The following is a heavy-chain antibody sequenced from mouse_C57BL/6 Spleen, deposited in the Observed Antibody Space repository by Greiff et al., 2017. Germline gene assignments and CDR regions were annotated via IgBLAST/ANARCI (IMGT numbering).Heavy chain of an antibody. D-gene: IGHD1-1*01. CDR2: IDPSDSYT. J-gene: IGHJ2*01. Sequence: VQLQQPGAELVRPGTSVKLSCKASGYTFTSYWMHWVKQRPGQGLEWIGVIDPSDSYTNYNQKFKGKATLTVDTSSSTAYMQLSSLTSEDSAVYYCARGGVITTVVANYFDYWGQGTTLTVSS. CDR1: GYTFTSYW. CDR3: ARGGVITTVVANYFDY. V-gene: IGHV1-59*01.